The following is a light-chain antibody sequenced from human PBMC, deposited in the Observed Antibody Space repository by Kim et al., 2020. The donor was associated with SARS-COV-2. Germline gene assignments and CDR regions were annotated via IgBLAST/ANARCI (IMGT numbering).Light chain of an antibody. V-gene: IGKV3-20*01. Sequence: LSPGERATLSCRASQTVSSSYLGWYQQKPGQAPRLLFYGASNRATGIPDRFSGIGSGTDFTLTISRLEPEDFAVYYCQQCGGSTYTFGQGTKLEI. CDR3: QQCGGSTYT. J-gene: IGKJ2*01. CDR1: QTVSSSY. CDR2: GAS.